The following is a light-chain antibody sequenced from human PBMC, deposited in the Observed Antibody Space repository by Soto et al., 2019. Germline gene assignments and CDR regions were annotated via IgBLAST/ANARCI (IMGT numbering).Light chain of an antibody. CDR3: VSYTPSTTYV. Sequence: QSALTQPASVSDSPGQSITISCTGTSSDVGGSNFVSWYQQHPGKPPKLIIYAVASRPSGVSNRFSGSKSASTASLIISRLQTEDEADYYCVSYTPSTTYVFGTGTKVTVL. V-gene: IGLV2-14*03. CDR2: AVA. CDR1: SSDVGGSNF. J-gene: IGLJ1*01.